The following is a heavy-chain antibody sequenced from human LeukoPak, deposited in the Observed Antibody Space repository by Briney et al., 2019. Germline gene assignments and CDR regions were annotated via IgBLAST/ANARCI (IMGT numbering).Heavy chain of an antibody. J-gene: IGHJ6*03. Sequence: GGSLRLSCAASGFTFSSYGMHWVRQAPGKGLEWVAFIRYDGSNKYYADSVKGRFTISRDNSKNTLYLQMNSLRAEDTAVYYCAKSARYGSGSRAYYYYYMDVWGKGTTVTVSS. CDR2: IRYDGSNK. CDR1: GFTFSSYG. V-gene: IGHV3-30*02. D-gene: IGHD3-10*01. CDR3: AKSARYGSGSRAYYYYYMDV.